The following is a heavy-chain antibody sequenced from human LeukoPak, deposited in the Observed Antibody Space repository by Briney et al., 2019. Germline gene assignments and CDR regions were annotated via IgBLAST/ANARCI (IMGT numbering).Heavy chain of an antibody. D-gene: IGHD2-15*01. CDR1: GYSFTSYW. CDR3: ARPRTSSWPREFDY. V-gene: IGHV5-51*01. Sequence: GESLKISCKGSGYSFTSYWIGWVRQMPGKGLEWMGIIFPGDSDTRYSPSFQGQVTISADKSISTAYLQWSSLKASDTAFYYCARPRTSSWPREFDYWGQGTLVTVSS. CDR2: IFPGDSDT. J-gene: IGHJ4*02.